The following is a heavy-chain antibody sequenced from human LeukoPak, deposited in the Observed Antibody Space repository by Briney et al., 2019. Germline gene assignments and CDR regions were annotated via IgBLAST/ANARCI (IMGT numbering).Heavy chain of an antibody. CDR2: ISSSSSYI. CDR1: GFTFSSYS. CDR3: ARGIAARPGY. J-gene: IGHJ4*02. V-gene: IGHV3-21*01. Sequence: GGSLRLSCAASGFTFSSYSLNWVRQAPGKGLEWVSSISSSSSYIYYADSVKGRFTISRDNAKNSLYLQMNSLRAEDTAVYYCARGIAARPGYWGQGTLVTVSS. D-gene: IGHD6-6*01.